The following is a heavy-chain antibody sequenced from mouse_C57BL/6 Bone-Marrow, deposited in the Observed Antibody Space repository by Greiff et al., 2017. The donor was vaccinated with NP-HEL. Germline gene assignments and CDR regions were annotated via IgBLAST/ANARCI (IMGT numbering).Heavy chain of an antibody. V-gene: IGHV1-7*01. D-gene: IGHD2-2*01. CDR2: INPSSGYT. CDR3: ARSFYGYSLDV. J-gene: IGHJ1*03. Sequence: QVHVKQSGAELAKPGASVKLSCKASGYTFTSYWMHWVKQRPGQGLEWIGYINPSSGYTKYNQKFKDKATLTADKSSSTAYMQLSSLTYEDSAVYYCARSFYGYSLDVWGTGTTVTVSS. CDR1: GYTFTSYW.